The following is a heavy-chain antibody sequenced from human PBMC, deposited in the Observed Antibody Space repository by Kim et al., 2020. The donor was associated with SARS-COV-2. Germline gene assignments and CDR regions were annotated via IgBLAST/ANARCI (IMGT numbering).Heavy chain of an antibody. V-gene: IGHV1-69*04. J-gene: IGHJ5*02. CDR1: GGTFSNYA. Sequence: SVKVSCKASGGTFSNYAVNWVRQAPGQGLEWMGRILPMVDIPNYARNFQGRLTTTADKCTSTAYMELTGLTSADTAVYYCARGGQVVIDGRVSLTPYDHWGQGALVTVSS. CDR3: ARGGQVVIDGRVSLTPYDH. CDR2: ILPMVDIP. D-gene: IGHD2-21*01.